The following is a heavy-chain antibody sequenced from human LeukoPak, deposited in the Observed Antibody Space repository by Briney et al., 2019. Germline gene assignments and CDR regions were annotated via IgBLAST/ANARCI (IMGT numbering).Heavy chain of an antibody. CDR2: IDSSSSTI. CDR1: GFTFSSYS. J-gene: IGHJ6*02. CDR3: ARASCSGGSCYSILDSYYGMDV. D-gene: IGHD2-15*01. V-gene: IGHV3-48*01. Sequence: AGGSLRLSCAASGFTFSSYSMNWVRQAPGKGLQWVSYIDSSSSTIYYADSVKGRFTISRDNAKNSLYLQMNSLRAEDTAVYNCARASCSGGSCYSILDSYYGMDVWGQGTTVTVSS.